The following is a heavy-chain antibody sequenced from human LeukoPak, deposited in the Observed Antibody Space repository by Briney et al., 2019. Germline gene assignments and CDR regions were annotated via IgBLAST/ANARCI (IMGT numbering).Heavy chain of an antibody. V-gene: IGHV4-30-4*08. J-gene: IGHJ3*02. Sequence: SETLSLTCTVSGGSISSGDYYWSWIRQPPGKGLEWIGYIYYSGSTYNNPSLKSRVTISVDTSKNQFSLKLSSVTAADTAVYYCARGLHYVLLWFGEFPDAFDIWGQGTMVTVSP. CDR3: ARGLHYVLLWFGEFPDAFDI. CDR1: GGSISSGDYY. D-gene: IGHD3-10*01. CDR2: IYYSGST.